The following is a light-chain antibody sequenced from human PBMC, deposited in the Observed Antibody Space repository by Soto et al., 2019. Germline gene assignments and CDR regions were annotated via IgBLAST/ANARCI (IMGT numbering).Light chain of an antibody. J-gene: IGKJ2*01. CDR2: ATA. V-gene: IGKV3-20*01. CDR1: QSVSASY. CDR3: QHFGNSQYT. Sequence: EIVLTQSPATLSVSPGERVTLSCRASQSVSASYLGWYQQKSGQAPRLLIYATASRATGIPDRFSGSGSGTEFSLTISRLEPEDFAVYYCQHFGNSQYTFGQGTKLEIK.